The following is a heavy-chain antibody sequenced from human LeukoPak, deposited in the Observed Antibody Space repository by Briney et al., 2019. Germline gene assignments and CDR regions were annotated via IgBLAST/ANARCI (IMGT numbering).Heavy chain of an antibody. J-gene: IGHJ5*02. D-gene: IGHD3-10*01. CDR2: IYTSGST. CDR3: ARDHYGSGSYSYTDNWFDP. CDR1: GGSISSGSYY. V-gene: IGHV4-61*02. Sequence: PSETLSLTCTVSGGSISSGSYYWSWIRQPAGKGLEWIGRIYTSGSTNYNPSLKSRVTISVDTSKNQFSLKLSSVTAADTAVYYCARDHYGSGSYSYTDNWFDPWGQGTLVTVSS.